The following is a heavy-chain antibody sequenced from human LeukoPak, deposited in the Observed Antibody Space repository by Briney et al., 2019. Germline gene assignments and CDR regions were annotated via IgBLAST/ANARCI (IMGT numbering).Heavy chain of an antibody. CDR3: AKAVWVGATGSYCYMDV. Sequence: GGSLRLSCAASGFTFSSYGMHWVRQAPGKWLEWVAVISYDGSNKYYADSVKGRFTISRDNSKNTLYLQMNSLRAEDTAVYYCAKAVWVGATGSYCYMDVWGKGTTVTVSS. CDR1: GFTFSSYG. J-gene: IGHJ6*03. CDR2: ISYDGSNK. V-gene: IGHV3-30*18. D-gene: IGHD1-26*01.